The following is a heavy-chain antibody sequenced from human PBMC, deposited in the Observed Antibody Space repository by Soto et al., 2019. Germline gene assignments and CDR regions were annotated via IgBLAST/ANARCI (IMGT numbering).Heavy chain of an antibody. V-gene: IGHV4-59*01. D-gene: IGHD3-10*01. J-gene: IGHJ4*02. CDR3: ARAGTNMVQFDY. Sequence: PSETLSLTCTVSGGSISSYFWRWIRQSPGKGLEWIGHIYYSGSTSYSPSLKSRVSISVDTSKNQFSLEVHSVTAADTAVYYCARAGTNMVQFDYWGQGTLVTVSS. CDR2: IYYSGST. CDR1: GGSISSYF.